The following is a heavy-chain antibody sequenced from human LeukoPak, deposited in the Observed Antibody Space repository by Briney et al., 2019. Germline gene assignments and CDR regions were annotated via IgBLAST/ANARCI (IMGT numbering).Heavy chain of an antibody. D-gene: IGHD4-11*01. CDR1: GGSFSGYY. CDR2: INHSGST. Sequence: SETLSLTCAVYGGSFSGYYWSWIRQPPGKGLEWIGEINHSGSTNYNPSLKSRVTISVDTSKNQFSLKLSSVTAADTAVYYCERGSRVGTVTTNFDYWGQGTLVTVSS. J-gene: IGHJ4*02. CDR3: ERGSRVGTVTTNFDY. V-gene: IGHV4-34*01.